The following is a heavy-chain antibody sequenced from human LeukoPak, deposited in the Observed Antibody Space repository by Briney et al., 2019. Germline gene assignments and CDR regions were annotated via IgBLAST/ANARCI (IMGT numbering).Heavy chain of an antibody. CDR1: ADSFSSHY. Sequence: SETLSLTCAVSADSFSSHYWTWIRQPPGKGLEWIGYISYIGSTNYSPSLKSRVTISIDTSKNQFSLKLSSVTAADTAVYYCARDLVTVTKGFDIWGQGTMVSVSS. V-gene: IGHV4-59*11. CDR2: ISYIGST. D-gene: IGHD4-17*01. CDR3: ARDLVTVTKGFDI. J-gene: IGHJ3*02.